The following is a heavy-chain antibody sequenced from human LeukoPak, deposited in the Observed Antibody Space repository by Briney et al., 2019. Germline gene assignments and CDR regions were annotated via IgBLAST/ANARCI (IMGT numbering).Heavy chain of an antibody. J-gene: IGHJ4*02. V-gene: IGHV4-59*08. D-gene: IGHD2-2*01. CDR2: IYYSGST. CDR3: ARQAYCSGTSCYPFDY. CDR1: GGSISSYY. Sequence: PSETLSLTCTVSGGSISSYYWSWIRQPPGKGLEWIGYIYYSGSTSYNPSLKSRVTISVDTSKNQFSLKLHSVPAADTAVYYCARQAYCSGTSCYPFDYWGQGTLVTVSS.